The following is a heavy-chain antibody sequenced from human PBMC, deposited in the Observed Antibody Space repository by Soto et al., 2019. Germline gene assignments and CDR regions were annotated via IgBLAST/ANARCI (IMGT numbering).Heavy chain of an antibody. Sequence: PVGSLRLSCTGSGSTFGNNAMTWFRQAPGKGLEWVGFIRSKNYGRTTEYAASVQGRFTISRDDSKGIAYLEMNSLTTDDTAVYYCSRPSYYYDSSGFEPGAFDIWGQGTMVTVSS. D-gene: IGHD3-22*01. J-gene: IGHJ3*02. CDR2: IRSKNYGRTT. CDR3: SRPSYYYDSSGFEPGAFDI. CDR1: GSTFGNNA. V-gene: IGHV3-49*03.